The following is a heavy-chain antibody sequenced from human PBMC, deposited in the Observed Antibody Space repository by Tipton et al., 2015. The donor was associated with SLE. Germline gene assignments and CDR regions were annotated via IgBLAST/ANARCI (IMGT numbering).Heavy chain of an antibody. D-gene: IGHD6-13*01. V-gene: IGHV1-46*03. CDR2: INPSGGST. CDR1: GYTFTSYY. CDR3: ARDVIAAACTGSRGNYYYYGMDV. J-gene: IGHJ6*02. Sequence: QLVQSGAEVKKPGASVKVSCKASGYTFTSYYMHWVRQAPGQGLEWMGIINPSGGSTSYAQKFQGRVTMTRDTSTSTVYMELSSVRSEDAAVVYCARDVIAAACTGSRGNYYYYGMDVWDQGTTVTVSS.